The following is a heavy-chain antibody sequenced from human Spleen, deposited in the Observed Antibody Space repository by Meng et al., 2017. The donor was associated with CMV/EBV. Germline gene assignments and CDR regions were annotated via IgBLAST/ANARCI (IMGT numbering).Heavy chain of an antibody. CDR1: ISSADYY. V-gene: IGHV4-31*02. CDR3: ARVTHGSGTYYDHYYFDY. Sequence: ISSADYYWNGIRQHPGKGLEWIGYIYYSGSTYYNPSLKSRLTLSVDTSKNQFSLELGSVTAADTAVYYCARVTHGSGTYYDHYYFDYWGQGTLVTVSS. D-gene: IGHD3-10*01. J-gene: IGHJ4*02. CDR2: IYYSGST.